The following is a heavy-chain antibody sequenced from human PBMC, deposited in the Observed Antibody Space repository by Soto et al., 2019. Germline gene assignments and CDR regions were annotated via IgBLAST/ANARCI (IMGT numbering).Heavy chain of an antibody. CDR1: GFTFSSYS. J-gene: IGHJ6*02. CDR3: ARGQLSYQLPLGYYYYYGMDV. D-gene: IGHD2-2*01. CDR2: ISSSSSYI. Sequence: EVQLVESGGGLVKPGGSLRLSCAASGFTFSSYSMNWVRQAPGQGLEWVSSISSSSSYIYYADSVKGRFTISRDNAKNSLFLKRNSLRAEDTAVYYCARGQLSYQLPLGYYYYYGMDVWGQGTTVTVSS. V-gene: IGHV3-21*01.